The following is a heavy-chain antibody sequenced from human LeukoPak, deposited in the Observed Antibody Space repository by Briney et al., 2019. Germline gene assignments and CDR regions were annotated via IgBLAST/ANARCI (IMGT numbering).Heavy chain of an antibody. CDR1: GYTFTSYY. CDR3: ARDLRIVVVPAATTSLYYYYYGMDV. V-gene: IGHV1-46*01. Sequence: ASVKVSCKASGYTFTSYYTHWVRQAPGQGLEWMGIINPSGGSTSYAQKFQGRVTMTRDTSTSTVYMELSSLRSEDTAVYYCARDLRIVVVPAATTSLYYYYYGMDVWGKGTTVTVSS. CDR2: INPSGGST. D-gene: IGHD2-2*01. J-gene: IGHJ6*04.